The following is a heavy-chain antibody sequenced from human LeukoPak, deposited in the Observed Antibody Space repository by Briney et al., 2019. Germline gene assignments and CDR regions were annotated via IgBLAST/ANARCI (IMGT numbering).Heavy chain of an antibody. J-gene: IGHJ4*02. CDR3: ARDAMTTVTTARFDY. CDR2: IWYDGSNK. V-gene: IGHV3-33*01. Sequence: QPGGSLRLSCAASGFTFSSYGMHWVRQAPGKGLEWVAVIWYDGSNKYYADSVKGRFTISRDNSKNTLYLQMNSLRAEDTAVYYCARDAMTTVTTARFDYWGQGTLVTVSS. D-gene: IGHD4-17*01. CDR1: GFTFSSYG.